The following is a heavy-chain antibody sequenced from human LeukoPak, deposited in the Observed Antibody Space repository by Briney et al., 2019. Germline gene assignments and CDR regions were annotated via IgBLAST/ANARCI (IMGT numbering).Heavy chain of an antibody. CDR1: GYTFTSYD. V-gene: IGHV1-18*01. CDR2: IGAYNGNT. D-gene: IGHD1-26*01. Sequence: ASVKVSCKASGYTFTSYDINWVRQAPGQGLEWMGWIGAYNGNTDYAQKLQGRVTMTTDTSTSTAYMELRSLRSDDTAVYYCARDRGGNFIVGATPPMYYWGQGTLVTVSS. CDR3: ARDRGGNFIVGATPPMYY. J-gene: IGHJ4*02.